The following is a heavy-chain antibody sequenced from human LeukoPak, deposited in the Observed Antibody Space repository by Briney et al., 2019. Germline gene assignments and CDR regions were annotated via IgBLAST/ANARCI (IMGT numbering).Heavy chain of an antibody. V-gene: IGHV3-21*01. CDR3: AREVGYYGSGSYRPAGENWFDP. Sequence: PGGSLRLSCAASGFTFSSYAMSWVRQAPGKGLEWVSSISSSSSYIYYADSVKGRFTISRDNAKNSLYLQMNSLRAEDTAVYYCAREVGYYGSGSYRPAGENWFDPWGQGTLVTVSS. CDR1: GFTFSSYA. D-gene: IGHD3-10*01. J-gene: IGHJ5*02. CDR2: ISSSSSYI.